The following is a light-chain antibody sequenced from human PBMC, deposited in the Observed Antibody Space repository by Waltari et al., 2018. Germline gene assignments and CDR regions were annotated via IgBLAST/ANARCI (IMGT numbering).Light chain of an antibody. V-gene: IGKV3-11*01. J-gene: IGKJ5*01. CDR3: QQRSNWPL. CDR1: QSVNTY. CDR2: DGS. Sequence: EIVLTQSPATLSLSPGETATLSCRASQSVNTYFAWYQQKPGQAPRLLISDGSIRATGIPARFSGGGSGTDFTLTISSLEPEDFAVYYCQQRSNWPLFGQGTRLEIK.